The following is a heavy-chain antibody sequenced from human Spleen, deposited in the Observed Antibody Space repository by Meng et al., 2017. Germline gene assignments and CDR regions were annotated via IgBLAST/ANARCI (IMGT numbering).Heavy chain of an antibody. V-gene: IGHV1-2*02. CDR1: GYTFTSYG. J-gene: IGHJ6*02. D-gene: IGHD4-17*01. CDR2: INPNSGGT. Sequence: ASVKVSCKASGYTFTSYGISWVRQAPGQGLEWMGWINPNSGGTNSAQKFQGRVTMTRDTSINTAYMELSRLKSDDTAVYYCAGAGITVTRVYYYSGMDVWGQGTTVTVSS. CDR3: AGAGITVTRVYYYSGMDV.